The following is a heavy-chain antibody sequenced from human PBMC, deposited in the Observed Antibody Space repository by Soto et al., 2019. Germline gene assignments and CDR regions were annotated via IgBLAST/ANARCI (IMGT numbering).Heavy chain of an antibody. J-gene: IGHJ6*03. CDR2: MNPNSGNT. V-gene: IGHV1-8*01. CDR1: GYTFTSYD. CDR3: ARGITGDPVYYYYYMDV. D-gene: IGHD7-27*01. Sequence: GASVKVSCKASGYTFTSYDINWVRQATGQGLEWMGWMNPNSGNTGYAQKFQGRVTMTRNTSISTAYMELSSLRSEDTAVYYCARGITGDPVYYYYYMDVWGKETTVTVSS.